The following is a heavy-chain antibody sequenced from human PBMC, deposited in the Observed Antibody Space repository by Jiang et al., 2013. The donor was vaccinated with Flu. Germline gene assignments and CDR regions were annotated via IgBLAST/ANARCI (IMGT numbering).Heavy chain of an antibody. CDR1: GFTFSSYA. CDR2: ISGVGGNT. Sequence: QLLESGGGLVQPGGSLRLSCAASGFTFSSYAMSWVRQAPGKGLECVSTISGVGGNTYYADSVKGRFTISRDNSKNTLYLQMNSLRAEDTAVYYCAKLKGESSSSWYYFDYWGQGTLVTVSS. CDR3: AKLKGESSSSWYYFDY. D-gene: IGHD6-13*01. J-gene: IGHJ4*02. V-gene: IGHV3-23*01.